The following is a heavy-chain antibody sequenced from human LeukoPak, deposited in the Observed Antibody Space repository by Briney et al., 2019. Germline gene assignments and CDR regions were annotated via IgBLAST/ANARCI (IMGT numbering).Heavy chain of an antibody. CDR2: INHSGST. J-gene: IGHJ4*02. CDR1: GGSFSGYY. CDR3: ARNSFSYGFDY. Sequence: PSEFLSLTCAVYGGSFSGYYWSWIRQPPGKGLEWIGEINHSGSTNYNPSLKSRVTISVDTSKNQFSLKLSSVTAADTAVYYCARNSFSYGFDYWGQGTLVTVSS. V-gene: IGHV4-34*01. D-gene: IGHD3-10*01.